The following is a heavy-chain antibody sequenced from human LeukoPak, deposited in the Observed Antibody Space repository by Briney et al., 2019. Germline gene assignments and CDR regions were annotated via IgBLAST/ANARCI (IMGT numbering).Heavy chain of an antibody. CDR1: GVSISSYY. CDR2: IYTSGST. D-gene: IGHD3-16*01. V-gene: IGHV4-4*07. Sequence: ETSETLSLTCTVSGVSISSYYWSWIRQPAGKGLEWIGRIYTSGSTNYNPSLKSRVTMSVDTSKNQFSLKLSSVTAADTAVYYCARAEYTRMGASRGLDAFDIWGQGTMVTVSS. CDR3: ARAEYTRMGASRGLDAFDI. J-gene: IGHJ3*02.